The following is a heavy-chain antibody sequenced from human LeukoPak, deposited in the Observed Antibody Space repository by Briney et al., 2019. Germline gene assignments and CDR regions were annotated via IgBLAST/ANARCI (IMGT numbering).Heavy chain of an antibody. CDR3: ARQASYGMDV. Sequence: GGSLRLSCAASGFTLSNYWMHWVRQAPGKGLVWVSRINGDGSSSYYADTVKGRLTISRDNAKNTLYLQMNSLRAEDTAVYYRARQASYGMDVWGQGTTVTVSS. CDR1: GFTLSNYW. CDR2: INGDGSSS. V-gene: IGHV3-74*01. J-gene: IGHJ6*02.